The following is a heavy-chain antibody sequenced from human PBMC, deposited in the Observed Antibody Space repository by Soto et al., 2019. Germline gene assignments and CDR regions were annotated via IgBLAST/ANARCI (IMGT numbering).Heavy chain of an antibody. D-gene: IGHD4-17*01. CDR2: ISAYNGNT. Sequence: QVQLVQSGAEVKKPGAAVKVSCKASGYTFTSYGISWVRQAPGQGLEWMGWISAYNGNTNYAQKLQGRVTMTTDTSTSTSYMELRSLRSDDTAVDYCARDRFGDSKPTFDYWGQGTLVTVSS. CDR3: ARDRFGDSKPTFDY. CDR1: GYTFTSYG. V-gene: IGHV1-18*01. J-gene: IGHJ4*02.